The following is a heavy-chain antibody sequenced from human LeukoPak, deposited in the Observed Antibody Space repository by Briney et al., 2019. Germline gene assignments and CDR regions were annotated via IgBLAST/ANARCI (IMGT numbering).Heavy chain of an antibody. CDR1: GGSFSGYY. CDR2: INHSGST. J-gene: IGHJ4*02. D-gene: IGHD6-6*01. V-gene: IGHV4-34*01. Sequence: PSETLSLTCAVYGGSFSGYYWIWIRQPPGKGLEWIGEINHSGSTNYNPSLKSRVTISVDTSKHQFYLKLSSVTAADTAVYYCARVRRYSSSTSGPYYFDYWGQGTLVTVSS. CDR3: ARVRRYSSSTSGPYYFDY.